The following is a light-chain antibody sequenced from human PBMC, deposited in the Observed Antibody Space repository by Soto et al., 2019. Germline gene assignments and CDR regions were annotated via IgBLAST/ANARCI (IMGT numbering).Light chain of an antibody. J-gene: IGLJ1*01. CDR2: EVI. Sequence: QSVLTQPASVSGSPGQAITVSCSGTSSDIGAHNFVSWYQQHPGKAPKLIIYEVINRPSGVSDRFSGSKSGNTASLTISGLQSEDEADYYCNSYTTSNTLVFGSGTKVTV. CDR3: NSYTTSNTLV. CDR1: SSDIGAHNF. V-gene: IGLV2-14*03.